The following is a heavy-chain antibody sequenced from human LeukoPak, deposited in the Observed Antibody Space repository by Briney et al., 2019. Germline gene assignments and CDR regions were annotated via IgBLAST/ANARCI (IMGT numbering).Heavy chain of an antibody. V-gene: IGHV3-23*01. CDR3: AKSWRYYDSSNYYAFDI. CDR2: SGDNT. Sequence: GGSLRLSCVASGFTFSSYAMSWVRQAPGKGLEWVSSSGDNTRYADSVKGRFTISRDNSKNTLDLQMNGLRAEDTAVYYCAKSWRYYDSSNYYAFDIWGQGTMVTVSS. D-gene: IGHD3-22*01. CDR1: GFTFSSYA. J-gene: IGHJ3*02.